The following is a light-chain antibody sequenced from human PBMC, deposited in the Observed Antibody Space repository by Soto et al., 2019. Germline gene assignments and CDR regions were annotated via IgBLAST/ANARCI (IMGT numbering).Light chain of an antibody. J-gene: IGLJ1*01. Sequence: QSALTQPRSVSGSPGQSVTISCTGTSSDVGNYNYVSWYQQHPGKAPKLLIYDVSKRPSGVPDRFSGSKSGNTASLTISGLQHDAEAAYYCCSYAGSYTFYVFGAGTQLTVL. CDR1: SSDVGNYNY. CDR2: DVS. CDR3: CSYAGSYTFYV. V-gene: IGLV2-11*01.